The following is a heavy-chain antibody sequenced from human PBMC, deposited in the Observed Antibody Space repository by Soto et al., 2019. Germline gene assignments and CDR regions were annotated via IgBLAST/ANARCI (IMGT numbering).Heavy chain of an antibody. CDR2: IYYSGST. CDR1: GGSVSSGSYY. D-gene: IGHD5-18*01. V-gene: IGHV4-61*01. CDR3: ARGSGYSYGYHYFDY. J-gene: IGHJ4*02. Sequence: LSLTCTVSGGSVSSGSYYWSWIRQPPGKGLEWIGYIYYSGSTNYNPSLKSRVTISVDTSKNQFPLKLSSVTAADTAVYYCARGSGYSYGYHYFDYWGQGTLVTVSS.